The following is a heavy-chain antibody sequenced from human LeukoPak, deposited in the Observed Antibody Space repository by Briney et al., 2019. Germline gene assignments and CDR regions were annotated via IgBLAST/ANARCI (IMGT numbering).Heavy chain of an antibody. CDR3: ARSDIFLFDYFAMDV. J-gene: IGHJ6*02. CDR1: GGSISSGGYY. Sequence: PSETLSLTCNVSGGSISSGGYYWNWIRQYPGKGLEGIGYSYHSGNAYYNPSLKGRAIISTDTSKNQFSLKVNSVTAADTAVYYCARSDIFLFDYFAMDVWGQGTTVTVSS. V-gene: IGHV4-31*03. CDR2: SYHSGNA. D-gene: IGHD3-9*01.